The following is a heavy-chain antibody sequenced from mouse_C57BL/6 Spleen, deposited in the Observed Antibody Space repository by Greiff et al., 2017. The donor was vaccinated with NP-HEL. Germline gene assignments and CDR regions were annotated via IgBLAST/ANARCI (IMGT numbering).Heavy chain of an antibody. Sequence: EVQLQQSGPELVKPGASVKIPCKASGYTFTDYNMDWVKQSHGKSLEWIGDINPNNGGTIYNQKFKGKATLTVDKSSSTAYMELRSLTSEYTAVYYCARNPLYYYGSSYWYFDVWGTGTTVTVSS. V-gene: IGHV1-18*01. CDR1: GYTFTDYN. CDR3: ARNPLYYYGSSYWYFDV. D-gene: IGHD1-1*01. CDR2: INPNNGGT. J-gene: IGHJ1*03.